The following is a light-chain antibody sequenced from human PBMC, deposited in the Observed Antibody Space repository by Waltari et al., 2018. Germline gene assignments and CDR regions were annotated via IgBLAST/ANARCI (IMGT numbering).Light chain of an antibody. CDR3: QHRGT. CDR2: DAS. J-gene: IGKJ1*01. Sequence: EIVLTQSPATLSLSPGERATLSCRASQSVSSYLAWYQQKPGQAPRLLIYDASNRATGIPARFSGSGSGTDFTLTISSLEPEDCAVYYCQHRGTFGQGTRVEIK. V-gene: IGKV3-11*01. CDR1: QSVSSY.